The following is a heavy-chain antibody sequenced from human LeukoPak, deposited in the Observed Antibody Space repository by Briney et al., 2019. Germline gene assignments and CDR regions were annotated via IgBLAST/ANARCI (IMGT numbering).Heavy chain of an antibody. CDR2: MNPNSGNT. CDR1: GYTFTSYD. V-gene: IGHV1-8*03. J-gene: IGHJ6*03. D-gene: IGHD3-10*01. CDR3: AKGVGYYYGSGSSYMDV. Sequence: ASVKVSCKASGYTFTSYDINWVRQATGQGLEWMGWMNPNSGNTGYAQKFQGRVTITRNTSISTAYMELSSLRSEDTAVYYCAKGVGYYYGSGSSYMDVWGKGTTVTISS.